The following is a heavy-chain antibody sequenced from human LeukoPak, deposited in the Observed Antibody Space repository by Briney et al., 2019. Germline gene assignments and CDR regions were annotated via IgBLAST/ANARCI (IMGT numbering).Heavy chain of an antibody. CDR3: ARDVFTMILYDAFEI. D-gene: IGHD3-22*01. J-gene: IGHJ3*02. Sequence: GGSLRLSCVVSGFTFSSYAMHWVRQAPGKGLEWVAVISYDGSNKYYADSVKGRFTISRDNSKNTLYLQMNSLRAEDTAVYYCARDVFTMILYDAFEIWGQGTMVTVSS. V-gene: IGHV3-30*04. CDR2: ISYDGSNK. CDR1: GFTFSSYA.